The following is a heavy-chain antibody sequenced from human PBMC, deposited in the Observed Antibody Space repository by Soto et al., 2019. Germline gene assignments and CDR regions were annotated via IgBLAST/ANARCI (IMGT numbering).Heavy chain of an antibody. CDR3: GTLWFGELFRQHRTAEKRPKNWFDP. CDR1: GFTFSSYT. V-gene: IGHV3-23*01. Sequence: GGSLRLSCAASGFTFSSYTMSWVRQAPGKGLEWVSAISGSGGSTYYADSVKGRFAISRDNSKNTLYLQMNSLRAEDTAVYYCGTLWFGELFRQHRTAEKRPKNWFDPWGQGTLVTVSS. J-gene: IGHJ5*02. D-gene: IGHD3-10*01. CDR2: ISGSGGST.